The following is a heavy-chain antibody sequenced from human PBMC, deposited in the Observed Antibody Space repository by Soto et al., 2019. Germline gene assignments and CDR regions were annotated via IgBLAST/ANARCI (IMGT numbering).Heavy chain of an antibody. CDR3: ARDLSWGSNWYYYMDV. CDR2: ISSSSSVI. V-gene: IGHV3-48*01. Sequence: EVQLVESGGGLAQPGGSLRLSCATSGFILSDCAMNWVRQAPGKGLERVSYISSSSSVIDYADSVKGRFTVSRDNARNSLYLQMDSLRAEDTAVYCCARDLSWGSNWYYYMDVWGKGTTVTVSS. CDR1: GFILSDCA. D-gene: IGHD7-27*01. J-gene: IGHJ6*03.